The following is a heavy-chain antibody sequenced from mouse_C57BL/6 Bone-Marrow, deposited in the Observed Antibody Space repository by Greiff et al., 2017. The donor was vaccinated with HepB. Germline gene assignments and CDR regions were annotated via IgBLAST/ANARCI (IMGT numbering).Heavy chain of an antibody. J-gene: IGHJ2*01. CDR2: ISNGGGST. CDR1: GFTFSDYY. Sequence: EVKLVESGGGLVQPGGSLKLSCAASGFTFSDYYMYWVRQTPEKRLEWVAYISNGGGSTYYPDTVKGRFTISRDNAKNTLYLQMSRLKSEDTAMYYCARDGYYGFDYGGRGTTLTVSS. V-gene: IGHV5-12*01. D-gene: IGHD2-3*01. CDR3: ARDGYYGFDY.